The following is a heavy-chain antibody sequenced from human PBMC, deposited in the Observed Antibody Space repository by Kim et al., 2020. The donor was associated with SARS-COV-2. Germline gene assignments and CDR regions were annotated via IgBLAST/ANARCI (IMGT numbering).Heavy chain of an antibody. CDR1: SGSISSDAHN. V-gene: IGHV4-39*01. J-gene: IGHJ3*01. CDR2: IHYSGST. CDR3: VGLAVVGWATIED. Sequence: SETLSLTCTVSSGSISSDAHNWAWIRQPPGKGLEWIGSIHYSGSTSYNPSLARRVTTSIDTSKNQFSLKLTSVTAAETAVYYCVGLAVVGWATIEDWGQGRLVTVSS. D-gene: IGHD5-12*01.